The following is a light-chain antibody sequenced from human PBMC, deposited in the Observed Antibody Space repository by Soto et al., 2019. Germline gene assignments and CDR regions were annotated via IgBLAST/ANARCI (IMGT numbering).Light chain of an antibody. CDR3: SSYTSSSTLYV. Sequence: QSVLTQPASVSGSPGQSITISCTGTSSEVGVYNYVSWYQQHPGKAPKLMIYDVSNRPSGVSNRFSGSKSGNTASLTISGLQAEDEADYYCSSYTSSSTLYVFGTGTKVTVL. J-gene: IGLJ1*01. V-gene: IGLV2-14*01. CDR2: DVS. CDR1: SSEVGVYNY.